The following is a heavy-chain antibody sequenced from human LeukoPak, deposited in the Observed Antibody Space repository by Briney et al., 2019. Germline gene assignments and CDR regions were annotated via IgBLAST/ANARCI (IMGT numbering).Heavy chain of an antibody. CDR2: ISGSGGST. D-gene: IGHD1-26*01. CDR1: GWTFSSYA. J-gene: IGHJ4*02. Sequence: GGSLRLSCAASGWTFSSYAMSWVRQAPGKGLEWVSVISGSGGSTYYADSVKGRFTISRDNSKNTLYLQMNTLRAEDTAVYYCASGRGNSGSLWGQGTLVTVSS. V-gene: IGHV3-23*01. CDR3: ASGRGNSGSL.